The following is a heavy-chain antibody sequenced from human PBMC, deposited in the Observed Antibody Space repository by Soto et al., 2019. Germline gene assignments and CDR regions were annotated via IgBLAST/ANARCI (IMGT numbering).Heavy chain of an antibody. D-gene: IGHD2-21*02. CDR1: GGTFSSYA. CDR3: AREPFKYGGNSENYFDY. Sequence: SVKVSCKASGGTFSSYAISWVRQAPGQGLEWMGGIIPIFGTANYAQKFQGRVTITADESTSTAYMELSSLRSEDTAVYYCAREPFKYGGNSENYFDYWGQGTLVTVSS. J-gene: IGHJ4*02. CDR2: IIPIFGTA. V-gene: IGHV1-69*13.